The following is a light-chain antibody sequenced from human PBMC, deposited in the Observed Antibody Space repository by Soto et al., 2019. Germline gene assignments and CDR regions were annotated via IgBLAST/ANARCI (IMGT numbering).Light chain of an antibody. J-gene: IGLJ1*01. CDR3: CSFAAGNPDV. V-gene: IGLV2-23*01. CDR1: SSDVGTYNL. Sequence: QSVLTHPASVSGSPGQSIALSCTGTSSDVGTYNLVSWYQQHPGKAPKRLISEGGKRPSGVSDRFSGSKSGNTASLTISGLQAEDEADYYCCSFAAGNPDVFGTGTKVTVL. CDR2: EGG.